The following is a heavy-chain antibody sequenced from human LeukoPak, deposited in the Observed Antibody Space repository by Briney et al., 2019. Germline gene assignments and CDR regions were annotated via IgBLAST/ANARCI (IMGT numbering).Heavy chain of an antibody. V-gene: IGHV3-30*02. D-gene: IGHD3-3*01. J-gene: IGHJ4*02. Sequence: PGGSLRLSCAASGFTFSSYGMHWVRQAPGKGLEWVAFIRYDGSNKYYADSVKGRFTISRDNSKNTLYLQMNSLRAEDTAVYYCAKDLGVVITYYFDYWGQGTLVTVSS. CDR2: IRYDGSNK. CDR3: AKDLGVVITYYFDY. CDR1: GFTFSSYG.